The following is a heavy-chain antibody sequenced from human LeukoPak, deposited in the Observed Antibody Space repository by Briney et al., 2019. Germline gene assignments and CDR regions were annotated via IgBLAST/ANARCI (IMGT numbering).Heavy chain of an antibody. D-gene: IGHD3-16*01. J-gene: IGHJ4*02. V-gene: IGHV3-33*01. CDR2: IWYDGSKK. CDR3: ARDVFADSSGGSFDF. CDR1: GFGFDTHG. Sequence: GGSLRLSCAASGFGFDTHGMHWVRQAPGKGLEWVAVIWYDGSKKYYADSVKGRFTISRDNSKKSLFLQMNSLRAEDTALYYCARDVFADSSGGSFDFWGQGTLVTVSS.